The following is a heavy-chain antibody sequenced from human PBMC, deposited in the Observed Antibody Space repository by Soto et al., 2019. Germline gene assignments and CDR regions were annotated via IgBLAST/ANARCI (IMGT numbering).Heavy chain of an antibody. J-gene: IGHJ6*03. CDR2: ISWNSGSI. V-gene: IGHV3-9*01. CDR3: AKDNHNYYYYMDV. CDR1: GFTFDDYA. Sequence: ESGGGLVQPGRSLRLSCAASGFTFDDYAMHWVRQAPGKGLEWVSGISWNSGSIGYADSVKGRFTISRDNAKNSLYLQMNSLRAEDTALYYCAKDNHNYYYYMDVWGKGTTVTVSS.